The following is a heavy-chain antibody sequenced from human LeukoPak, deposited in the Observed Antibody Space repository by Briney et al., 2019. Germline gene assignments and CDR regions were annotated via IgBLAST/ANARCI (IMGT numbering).Heavy chain of an antibody. J-gene: IGHJ3*02. CDR3: ASGSGPPVDAFDI. D-gene: IGHD1-26*01. CDR1: GFTFSSYS. V-gene: IGHV3-21*01. CDR2: ISSSSSYI. Sequence: GGSLRLSCAASGFTFSSYSMNWVRQAPGKGLKWVSSISSSSSYIYYADSVKGRFTISRDNAKNSLYLQMNSLRAEDTAVYYCASGSGPPVDAFDIWCQRTKVTVSS.